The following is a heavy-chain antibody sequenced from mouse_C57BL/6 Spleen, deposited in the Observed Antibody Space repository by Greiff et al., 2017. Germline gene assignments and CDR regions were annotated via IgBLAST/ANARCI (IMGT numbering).Heavy chain of an antibody. CDR1: GYAFTNYL. CDR3: AREGYGAMDY. V-gene: IGHV1-54*01. CDR2: INPGSGGT. J-gene: IGHJ4*01. D-gene: IGHD1-2*01. Sequence: QVQLQQSGAELVRPGTSVQVSCKASGYAFTNYLIEWVKQRPGQGLEGIGVINPGSGGTNYTEKLKGKATLTADKSSSTAYMQLSSLTSEDSAVYFCAREGYGAMDYWGQGTSVTVSS.